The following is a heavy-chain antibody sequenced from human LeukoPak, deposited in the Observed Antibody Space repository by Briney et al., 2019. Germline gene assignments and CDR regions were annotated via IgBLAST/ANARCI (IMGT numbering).Heavy chain of an antibody. J-gene: IGHJ4*02. V-gene: IGHV3-23*01. CDR1: GFTFSSYA. CDR2: ISGSGGST. D-gene: IGHD4-17*01. Sequence: PGGSLRLSCAASGFTFSSYAMSWVRQAPGKGLEWVSAISGSGGSTYYADSVKGRFTISRDNSKNTPYLQMNSLRAEDTAVYYCAKAQHYGDYWFDYWGQGTLVTVSS. CDR3: AKAQHYGDYWFDY.